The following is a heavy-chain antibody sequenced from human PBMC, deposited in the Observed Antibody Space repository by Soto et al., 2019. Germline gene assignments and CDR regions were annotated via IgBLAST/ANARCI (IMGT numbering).Heavy chain of an antibody. J-gene: IGHJ4*02. CDR1: GFTFTIFA. Sequence: GGSLRLSCAASGFTFTIFAMRWVRQSPGKGLEWVSTSSGSGGSTYYADSVKGRFTISRDNSMGTLYLQMKSLRVEDTAIYYCAKEVSLGSTVDHGYWGQGTLVTVSS. D-gene: IGHD7-27*01. V-gene: IGHV3-23*01. CDR2: SSGSGGST. CDR3: AKEVSLGSTVDHGY.